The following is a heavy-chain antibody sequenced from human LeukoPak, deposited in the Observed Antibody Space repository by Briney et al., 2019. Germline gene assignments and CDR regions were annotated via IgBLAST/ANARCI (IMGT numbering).Heavy chain of an antibody. CDR3: ARDGGYCSSTSCYGDYYYMDV. Sequence: ASVTVSCKASGYTFTSYAMHWVRQAPGQRLEWMGWINAGNGNTKYSQEFQGRVTITRDTSASTAYMELNSLRSEDMAVYYCARDGGYCSSTSCYGDYYYMDVWGKGTTVTVSS. V-gene: IGHV1-3*03. D-gene: IGHD2-2*01. J-gene: IGHJ6*03. CDR1: GYTFTSYA. CDR2: INAGNGNT.